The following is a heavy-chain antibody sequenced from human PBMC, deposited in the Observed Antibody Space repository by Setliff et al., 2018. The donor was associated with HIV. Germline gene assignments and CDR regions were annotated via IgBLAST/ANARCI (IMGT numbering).Heavy chain of an antibody. CDR1: GGSISSHY. CDR2: IYYSGST. CDR3: ARDLLGSSSLVDY. J-gene: IGHJ4*02. D-gene: IGHD6-6*01. Sequence: SETLSLTCTVSGGSISSHYWSWIRQPPGKGLEWIGYIYYSGSTNYNPSLKSRVTISLDTSKNQISLKLNSVTAADTAVYYCARDLLGSSSLVDYWGQGTLVTVSS. V-gene: IGHV4-59*11.